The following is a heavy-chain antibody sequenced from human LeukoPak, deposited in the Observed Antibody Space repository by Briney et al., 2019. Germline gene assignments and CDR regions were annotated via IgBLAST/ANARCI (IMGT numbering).Heavy chain of an antibody. V-gene: IGHV3-21*01. J-gene: IGHJ4*02. CDR1: GFTFSSYE. Sequence: GGSLRLSCAASGFTFSSYEMNWVRQAPGKGLEWVSSISSSSTYIYYADSVKGRFTISRDNAKNSLYLQMNSLRAEDTAVYYCARRRIAAVGDLFDYWGQGTLVTVSS. CDR2: ISSSSTYI. CDR3: ARRRIAAVGDLFDY. D-gene: IGHD6-13*01.